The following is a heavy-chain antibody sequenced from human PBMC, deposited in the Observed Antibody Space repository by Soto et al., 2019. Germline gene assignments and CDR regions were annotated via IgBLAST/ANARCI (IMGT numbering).Heavy chain of an antibody. Sequence: GGSLRLSCAASGFNFREYGMHWVRQAPGRGLEWVAVISYDGSNKYYADSVKGRFTISRDNSKNTLYLQMNSLRAEDTAVYYCARDLVLMVYATLPAYGMDVWGQGTTVTVSS. D-gene: IGHD2-8*01. CDR1: GFNFREYG. CDR2: ISYDGSNK. J-gene: IGHJ6*02. CDR3: ARDLVLMVYATLPAYGMDV. V-gene: IGHV3-30*03.